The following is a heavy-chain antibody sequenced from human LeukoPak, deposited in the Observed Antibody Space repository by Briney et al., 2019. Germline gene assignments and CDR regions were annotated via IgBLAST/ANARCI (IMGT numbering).Heavy chain of an antibody. Sequence: PGGSLRLSCAASGFTFSSYSMNRVRQAPGKGLEWVSSITSSRSYMYYADSVKGRFTISRDNAKNSLYLQMNSLRAEDTAVYYCASTLDLDYWGQGTLVTVSS. CDR2: ITSSRSYM. J-gene: IGHJ4*02. CDR3: ASTLDLDY. CDR1: GFTFSSYS. V-gene: IGHV3-21*01.